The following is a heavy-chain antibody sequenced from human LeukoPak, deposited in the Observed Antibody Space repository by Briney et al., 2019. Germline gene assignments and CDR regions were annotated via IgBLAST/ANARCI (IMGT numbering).Heavy chain of an antibody. CDR3: ARPGSCGGDCYGGDALDS. CDR1: GGSFSGYY. D-gene: IGHD2-21*02. Sequence: SETLSLTCAGYGGSFSGYYWSWIGQPPGKGLEWIGEINHSGSTNYNPSLKSRVTISVDTSKNQFSLKLSSVTAADTAVYYCARPGSCGGDCYGGDALDSCGQGTMVTVSS. V-gene: IGHV4-34*01. J-gene: IGHJ3*02. CDR2: INHSGST.